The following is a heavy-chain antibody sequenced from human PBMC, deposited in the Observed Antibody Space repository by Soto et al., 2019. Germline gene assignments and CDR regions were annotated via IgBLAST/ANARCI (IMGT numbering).Heavy chain of an antibody. D-gene: IGHD5-12*01. CDR3: VRAAGYSGNDYVYYYGMDV. CDR2: VWYDGGNK. J-gene: IGHJ6*02. Sequence: QVQLVESGGGVVQPGRSLRLSCAASGFTFSSYGMHWVRQAPGKGLEGVALVWYDGGNKYYADSVKGRFTISRDNSKNKLYLQMNILRDEETVVYYCVRAAGYSGNDYVYYYGMDVWGQGTTVTVSS. V-gene: IGHV3-33*01. CDR1: GFTFSSYG.